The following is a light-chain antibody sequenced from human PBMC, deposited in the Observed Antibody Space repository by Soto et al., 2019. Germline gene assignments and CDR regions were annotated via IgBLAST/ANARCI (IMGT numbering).Light chain of an antibody. Sequence: QSALTQPASVSGSPGQSITISCTGTSSDVGAYNYVSWYQQHPGKVPKLMIYDVSDRPSGVSNRFSGSKSGNTASLTISGLQADDEADYYCSSFTRSNSYVFGTGTKLPVL. CDR2: DVS. CDR3: SSFTRSNSYV. CDR1: SSDVGAYNY. J-gene: IGLJ1*01. V-gene: IGLV2-14*03.